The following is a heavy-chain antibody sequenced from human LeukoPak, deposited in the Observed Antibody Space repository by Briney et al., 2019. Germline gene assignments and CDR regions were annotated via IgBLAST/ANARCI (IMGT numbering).Heavy chain of an antibody. CDR2: INHSGST. D-gene: IGHD2-2*01. CDR3: ARVRSRSRYLDY. V-gene: IGHV4-34*01. CDR1: GGSYSGYY. Sequence: SETLTLTCADYGGSYSGYYWRWIRQPPGKALEWIGEINHSGSTNYNPSLKSRVTISVDTSKNQFSLKLSSVTAADTAVYYCARVRSRSRYLDYWGQGTLVTVSS. J-gene: IGHJ4*02.